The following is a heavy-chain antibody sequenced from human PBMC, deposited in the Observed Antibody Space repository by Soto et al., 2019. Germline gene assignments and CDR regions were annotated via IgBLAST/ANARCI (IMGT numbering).Heavy chain of an antibody. CDR3: ARGPDYGGNPDTSHLDY. D-gene: IGHD4-17*01. V-gene: IGHV1-2*02. J-gene: IGHJ4*02. CDR2: INPINGGR. Sequence: QVQLVQSGAEVKKPWASVKVSCKTSGYTFTGYYIHWVRQAPGQGLEWMGWINPINGGRNYAQKFQGRVTLTRDTSIPTAYMDLSRLRSDDTAIYYCARGPDYGGNPDTSHLDYWGQGSLVTVS. CDR1: GYTFTGYY.